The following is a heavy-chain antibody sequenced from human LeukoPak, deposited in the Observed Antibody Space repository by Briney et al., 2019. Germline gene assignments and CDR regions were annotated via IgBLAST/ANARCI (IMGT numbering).Heavy chain of an antibody. CDR1: GLTFSSYW. J-gene: IGHJ6*03. CDR3: ARREGYPSMVRGVNYYYYYYMDV. V-gene: IGHV3-7*01. Sequence: GGSLTLSCGASGLTFSSYWMSWVRQAQGKGLEWVANIKQDESEKNYVDSVKGRFTISRDNAKNSLDLQMNSLRAEDTAVYYCARREGYPSMVRGVNYYYYYYMDVWGKGTTVTVSS. CDR2: IKQDESEK. D-gene: IGHD3-10*01.